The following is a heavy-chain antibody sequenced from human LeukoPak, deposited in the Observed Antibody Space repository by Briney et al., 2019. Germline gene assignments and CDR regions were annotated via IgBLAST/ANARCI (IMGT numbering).Heavy chain of an antibody. D-gene: IGHD6-13*01. V-gene: IGHV1-2*02. CDR2: INPNSGGT. J-gene: IGHJ4*02. CDR3: ARDREAAAGTHFDY. Sequence: GASVKVSCKASGYTFTGYYMHWVRQAPGQGLEWMGWINPNSGGTNYAQKFQGRVTMTRDTSISTAYMELSRLRSDDTAVYYCARDREAAAGTHFDYWGQGTLVTVSS. CDR1: GYTFTGYY.